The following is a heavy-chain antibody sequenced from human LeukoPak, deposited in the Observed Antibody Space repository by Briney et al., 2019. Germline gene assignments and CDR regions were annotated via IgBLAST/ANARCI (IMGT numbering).Heavy chain of an antibody. Sequence: PGGSLRLSCAASGFTVITNDMTWVSQAPGKGLEWVSVLCSDGNTKYADSVQGRFTISRDNSKNTLYPEMNSLSPDDTAVYYCARGVEPLAANTLAYWGQGTLVTVSS. CDR3: ARGVEPLAANTLAY. D-gene: IGHD1-14*01. V-gene: IGHV3-53*01. CDR2: LCSDGNT. CDR1: GFTVITND. J-gene: IGHJ4*02.